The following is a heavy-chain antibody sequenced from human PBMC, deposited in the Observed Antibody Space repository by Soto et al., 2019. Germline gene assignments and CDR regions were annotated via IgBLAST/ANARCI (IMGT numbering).Heavy chain of an antibody. CDR3: ARDGKWELDYYFDY. V-gene: IGHV3-48*01. D-gene: IGHD1-26*01. CDR2: ISSSSSTI. J-gene: IGHJ4*02. Sequence: EVQLVESGGGLVQPGGSLRLSCAASGFTFSSYSMNWVRQAPGKGLEWVSYISSSSSTIYYADSVKGRFTISRDNAKNSLDLQMNSLRAEDTAVYYCARDGKWELDYYFDYWGQGTLVTVSS. CDR1: GFTFSSYS.